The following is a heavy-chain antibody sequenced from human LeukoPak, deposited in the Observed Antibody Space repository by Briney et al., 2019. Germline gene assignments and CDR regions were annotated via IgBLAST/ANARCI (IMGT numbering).Heavy chain of an antibody. CDR1: GGTFSSYT. CDR3: ARDYSSGWYYFDY. D-gene: IGHD6-19*01. Sequence: ASVKVSCKASGGTFSSYTISWVRQAPEQGLEWMGRIIPILGIANYAQKFQGRVTITADNSTSTAYMELSSLRSEDTAVYYCARDYSSGWYYFDYWGQGTLVTVSS. V-gene: IGHV1-69*04. J-gene: IGHJ4*02. CDR2: IIPILGIA.